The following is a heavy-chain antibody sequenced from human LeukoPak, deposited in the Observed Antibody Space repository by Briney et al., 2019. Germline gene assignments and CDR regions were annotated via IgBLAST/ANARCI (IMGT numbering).Heavy chain of an antibody. CDR3: AINSGSYHYFDY. D-gene: IGHD1-26*01. CDR1: GFTFSSYA. J-gene: IGHJ4*02. CDR2: ISYDGSNK. Sequence: GGSLRLSCAASGFTFSSYAMHWVRQAPGKGLEWVAVISYDGSNKYYTDSLKGRFTISRDNSKNTLYLQMNSLRAEDTAVYYCAINSGSYHYFDYWGQGTLVTVSS. V-gene: IGHV3-30-3*01.